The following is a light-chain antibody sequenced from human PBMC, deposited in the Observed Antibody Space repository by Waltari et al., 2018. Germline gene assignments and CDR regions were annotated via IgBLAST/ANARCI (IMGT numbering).Light chain of an antibody. Sequence: QLELTQSPSASASLGASVKLTCTLSSGHITNVVAWHQQQPQKGPRYLMKVNSDGSRSRGDEIPDRFSGSRSGAERYLAISSLQSEDEADYYCQTGGHGTWVFGGGTKLTVL. J-gene: IGLJ3*02. V-gene: IGLV4-69*01. CDR1: SGHITNV. CDR2: VNSDGSR. CDR3: QTGGHGTWV.